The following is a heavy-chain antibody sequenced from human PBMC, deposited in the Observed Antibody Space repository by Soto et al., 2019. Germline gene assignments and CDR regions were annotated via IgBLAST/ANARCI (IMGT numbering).Heavy chain of an antibody. CDR3: ARQSTGRYYYYGMDV. J-gene: IGHJ6*02. V-gene: IGHV4-34*01. CDR1: GGSFSGYY. Sequence: SETLSLTCAVYGGSFSGYYWSWIRQPPGKGLEWIGEINHSGSTNYNPSLKSRVTISVDTSKNQFSLKLSSVTAADTAVYYCARQSTGRYYYYGMDVWGQGTTVTVSS. CDR2: INHSGST. D-gene: IGHD2-8*02.